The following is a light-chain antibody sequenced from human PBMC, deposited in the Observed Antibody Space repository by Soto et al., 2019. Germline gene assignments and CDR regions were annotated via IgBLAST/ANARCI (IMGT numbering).Light chain of an antibody. CDR3: CSYGGDRI. Sequence: QSALTQPASVSGSPGQSIAISCTETSSNVGGYNFVSWYQQHPGKAPKLLIYEVNKRPSGVSNRFSGSKSDNTASLTISGLQAEDEADYYCCSYGGDRIFGGGTKLTVL. CDR1: SSNVGGYNF. J-gene: IGLJ2*01. V-gene: IGLV2-23*02. CDR2: EVN.